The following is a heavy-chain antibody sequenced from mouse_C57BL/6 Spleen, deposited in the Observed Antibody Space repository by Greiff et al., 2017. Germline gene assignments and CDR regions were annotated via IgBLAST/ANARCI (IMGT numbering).Heavy chain of an antibody. J-gene: IGHJ2*01. CDR2: ISDGGSYT. CDR1: GFTFSSYA. D-gene: IGHD4-1*01. CDR3: ARDLETGPDY. Sequence: EVQGVESGGGLVKPGGSLKLSCAASGFTFSSYAMSWVRQTPEKRLEWVATISDGGSYTYYPDKVKGLFTISRDNAKNNLYLQMSHLKSEDTAMYYCARDLETGPDYWGQGTTLTVSS. V-gene: IGHV5-4*01.